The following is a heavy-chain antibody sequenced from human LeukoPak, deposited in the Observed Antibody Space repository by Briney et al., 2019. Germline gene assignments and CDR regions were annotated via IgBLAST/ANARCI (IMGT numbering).Heavy chain of an antibody. CDR2: IYYSGST. CDR1: GGSISSYY. J-gene: IGHJ5*02. Sequence: PSETLSLTCTVSGGSISSYYWSWIRQPPGKGLEWIGYIYYSGSTNYNPSLKSRVTISVDTSKNQFSLKLSSVTAADTAVYYCARDNYGSGSLLLDNWFDPWGQGTLATVSS. V-gene: IGHV4-59*01. D-gene: IGHD3-10*01. CDR3: ARDNYGSGSLLLDNWFDP.